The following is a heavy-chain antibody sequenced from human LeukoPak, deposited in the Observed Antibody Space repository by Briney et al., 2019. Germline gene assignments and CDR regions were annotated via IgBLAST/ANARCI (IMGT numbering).Heavy chain of an antibody. CDR1: GYTFTSYD. CDR2: MNPNSGNT. V-gene: IGHV1-8*03. D-gene: IGHD3-3*01. Sequence: GASVKVSCKASGYTFTSYDINWVRQATGQGLEWMGWMNPNSGNTGYAQEFQGRVTITRNTSISTAYMELSSLRSEDTAVYYCARGSKGYYDFWSGYYGGGYYYYMDVWGKGTTVTVSS. J-gene: IGHJ6*03. CDR3: ARGSKGYYDFWSGYYGGGYYYYMDV.